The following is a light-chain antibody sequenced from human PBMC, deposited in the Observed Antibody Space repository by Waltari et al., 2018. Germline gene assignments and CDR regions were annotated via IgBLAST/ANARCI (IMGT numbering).Light chain of an antibody. Sequence: QSALTQPASVSGSPGQSITISCTGTSTDVGGYVYVSWYQQHPGKAPRLMIFDVSKRPSGVSNRFSGSKSGNTASLSISGLQAEDEADYYCSSYTSSTTSYVFGTGTKVTVL. V-gene: IGLV2-14*01. CDR1: STDVGGYVY. CDR3: SSYTSSTTSYV. CDR2: DVS. J-gene: IGLJ1*01.